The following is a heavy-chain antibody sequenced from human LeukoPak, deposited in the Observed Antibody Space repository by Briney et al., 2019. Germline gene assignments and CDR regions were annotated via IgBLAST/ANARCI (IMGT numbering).Heavy chain of an antibody. CDR3: ASMRIGQWLTRVVGSYFDY. V-gene: IGHV4-34*01. CDR1: GGSFSGYY. D-gene: IGHD6-19*01. J-gene: IGHJ4*02. Sequence: SETLSLTCAVYGGSFSGYYWSWIRQPPGKGLEWIGEINPSGSTNYNPSLKSRVTISVDTSKNQFSLKLSSVTAADTAVYYCASMRIGQWLTRVVGSYFDYWGQGTLVTVSS. CDR2: INPSGST.